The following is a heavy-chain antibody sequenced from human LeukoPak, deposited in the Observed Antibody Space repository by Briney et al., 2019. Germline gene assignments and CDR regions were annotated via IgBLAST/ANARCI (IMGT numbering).Heavy chain of an antibody. CDR2: IYSGGST. D-gene: IGHD3-22*01. CDR1: GFTVSSNF. Sequence: GGSLRLSCAASGFTVSSNFMSWVRQAPGKGLEWVSLIYSGGSTYYADSVKGRFTISRDNSKNTLYLQMNSLRAEDTAVYYCAKDRYYDSSGYPYYYGMDVWGQGTTVTVSS. V-gene: IGHV3-53*05. CDR3: AKDRYYDSSGYPYYYGMDV. J-gene: IGHJ6*02.